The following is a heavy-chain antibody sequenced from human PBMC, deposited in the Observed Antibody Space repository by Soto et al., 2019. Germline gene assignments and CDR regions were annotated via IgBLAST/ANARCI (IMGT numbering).Heavy chain of an antibody. J-gene: IGHJ4*02. CDR1: GFTFSSYG. Sequence: GGSLRLSCAASGFTFSSYGMNWVRQAPGKGLEWVAIISYDGSDKYYADSVKGRFTISRDNSKNTLYLQMNSLRGEDTAVYYCAKNPESYAWGLEGYCDYWGQGTQVTVSS. CDR2: ISYDGSDK. V-gene: IGHV3-30*18. CDR3: AKNPESYAWGLEGYCDY. D-gene: IGHD3-16*01.